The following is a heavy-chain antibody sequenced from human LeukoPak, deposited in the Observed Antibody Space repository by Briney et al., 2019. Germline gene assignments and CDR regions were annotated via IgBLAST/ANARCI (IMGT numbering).Heavy chain of an antibody. CDR1: VFTFSSYW. CDR2: IKSDGST. CDR3: ARAPSEIGGYSPEYFRH. D-gene: IGHD3-22*01. Sequence: GGPLRLSCAASVFTFSSYWMLWAREAPGKGVVWVSRIKSDGSTNYADSVKGRFTISRDKAKNTVSLQMNSLRAEDTGVYYCARAPSEIGGYSPEYFRHWGQGTLVTVSS. V-gene: IGHV3-74*01. J-gene: IGHJ1*01.